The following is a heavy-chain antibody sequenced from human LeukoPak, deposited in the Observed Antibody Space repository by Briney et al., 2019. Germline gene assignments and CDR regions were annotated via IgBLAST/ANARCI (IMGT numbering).Heavy chain of an antibody. CDR2: IYYSGST. J-gene: IGHJ6*03. D-gene: IGHD6-13*01. CDR3: ARGARSSWYRYYYYYYMDV. Sequence: SETLSLTCTVSGGSISSYYWSWIRQPPGKGLEWIGYIYYSGSTNYNPSLKSRVTISVDTSKNQFSLKLSSVTAADTAAYYCARGARSSWYRYYYYYYMDVWGKGTTVTVSS. CDR1: GGSISSYY. V-gene: IGHV4-59*01.